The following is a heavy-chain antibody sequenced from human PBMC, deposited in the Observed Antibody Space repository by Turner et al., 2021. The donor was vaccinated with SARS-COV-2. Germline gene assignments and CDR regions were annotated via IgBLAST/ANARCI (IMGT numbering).Heavy chain of an antibody. CDR1: GVSIRSYF. J-gene: IGHJ3*02. CDR2: IYYSGST. CDR3: ARHQWLRGAFDI. D-gene: IGHD5-12*01. Sequence: QVQLQESGPGLVKPSETLSLTCTVSGVSIRSYFWSWIRQPPGKGLEWIGYIYYSGSTNYNPTLKSRVTISVDTSKNQFSLKLSSVTAADTAVYFCARHQWLRGAFDIWGQGTMVTVSS. V-gene: IGHV4-59*08.